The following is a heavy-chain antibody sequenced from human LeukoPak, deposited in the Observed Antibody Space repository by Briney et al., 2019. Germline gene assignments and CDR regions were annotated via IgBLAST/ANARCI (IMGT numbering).Heavy chain of an antibody. CDR2: IIPIFGTA. Sequence: SVKVSCKASGGTFSSYAISWVRQAPGQGLEWMGGIIPIFGTANYAQKFQGRVTITADESTSTAYMELSSLRSEDTAVYYCARGMLERRRYYYGMDVWGQGTTVTVSS. D-gene: IGHD1-1*01. V-gene: IGHV1-69*13. J-gene: IGHJ6*02. CDR1: GGTFSSYA. CDR3: ARGMLERRRYYYGMDV.